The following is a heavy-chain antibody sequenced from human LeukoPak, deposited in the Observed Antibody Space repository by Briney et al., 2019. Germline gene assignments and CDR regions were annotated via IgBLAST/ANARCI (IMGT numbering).Heavy chain of an antibody. Sequence: GGSLRLSCAASGFTFSSYAMSWVRQAPGKGLEWVSAISGSGGSTYYADSVKGRFTISRDNSKNTLYLQMNSLRAKDTAVYYCAKVGGDSSGYYYTSPRWYFDLWGRGTLVTVSS. CDR2: ISGSGGST. V-gene: IGHV3-23*01. D-gene: IGHD3-22*01. CDR3: AKVGGDSSGYYYTSPRWYFDL. J-gene: IGHJ2*01. CDR1: GFTFSSYA.